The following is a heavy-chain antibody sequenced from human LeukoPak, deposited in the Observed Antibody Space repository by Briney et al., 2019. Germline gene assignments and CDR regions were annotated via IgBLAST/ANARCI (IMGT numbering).Heavy chain of an antibody. D-gene: IGHD6-13*01. CDR3: ARDRLGIAAFDY. J-gene: IGHJ4*02. Sequence: ASVKVSCKASGFTFTSSGISWVRQAPGQGLEWMGWISAYNGNTNYAQKLQGRVTMTTDTSTSTAYMELRSLRSDDTAVYYCARDRLGIAAFDYWGQGTLVTVSS. V-gene: IGHV1-18*01. CDR2: ISAYNGNT. CDR1: GFTFTSSG.